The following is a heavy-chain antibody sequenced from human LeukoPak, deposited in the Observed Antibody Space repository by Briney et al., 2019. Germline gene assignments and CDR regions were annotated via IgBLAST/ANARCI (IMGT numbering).Heavy chain of an antibody. CDR1: GFTFSSYS. CDR3: ARVGPWVTPDYYYYYMDV. Sequence: GGSLRLSCAASGFTFSSYSMDWVRQAPGKGLEWVSSISSSGSYIYYADSVKGRFTISRDNAKNSLYLQMNSLRAEDTAVYYCARVGPWVTPDYYYYYMDVWGKGTTVTASS. D-gene: IGHD5-18*01. J-gene: IGHJ6*03. V-gene: IGHV3-21*01. CDR2: ISSSGSYI.